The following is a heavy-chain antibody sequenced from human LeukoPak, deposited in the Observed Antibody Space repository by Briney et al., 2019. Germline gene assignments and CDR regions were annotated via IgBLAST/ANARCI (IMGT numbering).Heavy chain of an antibody. CDR1: GFSFDFSGYA. J-gene: IGHJ4*02. CDR3: AKGSIYGDYGDFDH. V-gene: IGHV3-23*05. CDR2: INGIGTSL. D-gene: IGHD4-17*01. Sequence: GGSLRLSCAASGFSFDFSGYAMSWVRQAPGKGLEWVSGINGIGTSLYYADSVKGRFTISRDNSDNTLYLQMDSLRADDTAVYYCAKGSIYGDYGDFDHWGQGTLVTVSS.